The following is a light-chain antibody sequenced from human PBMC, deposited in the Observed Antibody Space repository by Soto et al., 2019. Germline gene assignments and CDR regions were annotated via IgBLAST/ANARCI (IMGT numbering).Light chain of an antibody. CDR2: DVS. CDR3: SSYSSSNILEV. Sequence: QSALTQPASVSGSPGQSITISCTGTSSDVGGYDYVSWYQQHPGKAPKLLIFDVSRRSSGVSNRFSGFKSANTASLTISGLQADDDADYCCSSYSSSNILEVFGGGTKLTVL. V-gene: IGLV2-14*01. CDR1: SSDVGGYDY. J-gene: IGLJ3*02.